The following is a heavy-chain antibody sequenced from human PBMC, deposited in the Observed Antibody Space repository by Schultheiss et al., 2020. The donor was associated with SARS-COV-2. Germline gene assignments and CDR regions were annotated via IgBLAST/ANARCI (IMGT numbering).Heavy chain of an antibody. J-gene: IGHJ4*02. CDR3: ARTCSGGSCYPREKGTFDY. V-gene: IGHV4-61*05. CDR2: IYYSGST. D-gene: IGHD2-15*01. CDR1: GGSISSSSYY. Sequence: SETLSLTCTVSGGSISSSSYYWSWIRQPPGKGLEWIGYIYYSGSTNYNPSLKSRVTISVDTSKNQFSLKLSSVTAADTAVYYCARTCSGGSCYPREKGTFDYWGQGTLVTVSS.